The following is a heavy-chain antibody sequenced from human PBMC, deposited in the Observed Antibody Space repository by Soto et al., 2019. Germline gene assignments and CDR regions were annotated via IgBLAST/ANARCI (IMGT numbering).Heavy chain of an antibody. V-gene: IGHV1-69*01. D-gene: IGHD4-17*01. CDR3: ARDASDYGDPPYFDY. CDR1: GGTFTSYA. CDR2: IIPIFGTA. Sequence: QVQLVQSGAEVEKPGSSVMLSCKAYGGTFTSYAISWVRQAPGQGLEWMGGIIPIFGTANYAQKFQGRVTITADESTSTAYMELNSLRFEDPVVYYCARDASDYGDPPYFDYWGQGTLVTVSS. J-gene: IGHJ4*02.